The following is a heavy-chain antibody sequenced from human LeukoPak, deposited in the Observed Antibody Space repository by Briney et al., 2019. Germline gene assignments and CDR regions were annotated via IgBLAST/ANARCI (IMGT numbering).Heavy chain of an antibody. J-gene: IGHJ3*02. CDR2: FYTSGST. CDR1: GGSISSYY. Sequence: ETLSLPCSVSGGSISSYYWSGIRQSAGKGLEWIGRFYTSGSTNYNPSLKSRVTMSVDTSKNQFSLKLSSVTAADTAVYYCARVPYYDSSGQSAFDIWGQGTMVTVSS. CDR3: ARVPYYDSSGQSAFDI. D-gene: IGHD3-22*01. V-gene: IGHV4-4*07.